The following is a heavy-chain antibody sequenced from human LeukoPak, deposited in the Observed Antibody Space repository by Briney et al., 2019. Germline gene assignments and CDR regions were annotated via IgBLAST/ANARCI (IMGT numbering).Heavy chain of an antibody. CDR1: GFTFSSYW. D-gene: IGHD1-26*01. CDR2: INSDGSST. CDR3: ARGAPSGSYYY. Sequence: GGSLRLSCAASGFTFSSYWMHWVRQAPGKGLVWVSRINSDGSSTTYADSVKGRLTISRDNAKNTLYLQMNSLRAEDTAVYYCARGAPSGSYYYWGQGTLVTVSS. J-gene: IGHJ4*02. V-gene: IGHV3-74*01.